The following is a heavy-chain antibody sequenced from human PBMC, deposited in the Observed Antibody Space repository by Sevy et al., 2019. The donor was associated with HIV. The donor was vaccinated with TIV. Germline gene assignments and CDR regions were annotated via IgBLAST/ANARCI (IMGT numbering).Heavy chain of an antibody. CDR2: LCFGCGKI. CDR1: RFAFYEYS. J-gene: IGHJ4*02. D-gene: IGHD2-8*01. Sequence: GGSLRLSCVASRFAFYEYSMSWIRQAPGKGLEWVATLCFGCGKINYSDSVKGRFTISRDNSKNSFYLQMDNLRVEDTALYYCAREGCSRPHDYWGQGTRVTVSS. V-gene: IGHV3-23*01. CDR3: AREGCSRPHDY.